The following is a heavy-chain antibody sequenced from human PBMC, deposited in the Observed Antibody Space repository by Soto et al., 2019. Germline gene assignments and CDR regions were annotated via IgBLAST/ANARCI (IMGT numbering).Heavy chain of an antibody. CDR2: IYTSGST. CDR3: ARGSVVINFDH. V-gene: IGHV4-4*07. D-gene: IGHD2-21*01. J-gene: IGHJ4*02. CDR1: GNTISSYY. Sequence: TLSLPCTVSGNTISSYYWSWIRQPAGKGLEWIGRIYTSGSTNYNPSLKSRVTMSLDTSKNQFSLKLNSVTAADTAVYYWARGSVVINFDHWGQGTLVTVSS.